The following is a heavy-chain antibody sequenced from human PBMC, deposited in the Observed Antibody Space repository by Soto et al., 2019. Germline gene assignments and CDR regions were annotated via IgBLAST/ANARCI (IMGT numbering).Heavy chain of an antibody. CDR1: GYTFTSYY. CDR2: INPSGGST. CDR3: ARDVVGATNGYYYYYGMDV. Sequence: ASVKVSCKASGYTFTSYYMHWVRQAPGQGLEWMGIINPSGGSTSYAQKFQGRVTMTRDTSTSTVYMELSSLRSEDTAVYYCARDVVGATNGYYYYYGMDVWGQGTTVTVSS. J-gene: IGHJ6*02. V-gene: IGHV1-46*01. D-gene: IGHD1-26*01.